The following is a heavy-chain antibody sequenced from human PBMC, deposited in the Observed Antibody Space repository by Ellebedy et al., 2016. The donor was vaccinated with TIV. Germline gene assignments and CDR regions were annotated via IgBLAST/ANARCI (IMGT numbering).Heavy chain of an antibody. J-gene: IGHJ6*02. CDR2: ISYDGSIK. D-gene: IGHD4-17*01. CDR1: GFTFSDYA. Sequence: GESLNISCAVSGFTFSDYAMHWVRQAPGKGLEWVALISYDGSIKDYADSVKGRFTISRDDSKHTLWLQMNSLRAEDTAVYYCARDSRVTTSYYYYGLDVWGQGTTVTVSS. V-gene: IGHV3-30-3*01. CDR3: ARDSRVTTSYYYYGLDV.